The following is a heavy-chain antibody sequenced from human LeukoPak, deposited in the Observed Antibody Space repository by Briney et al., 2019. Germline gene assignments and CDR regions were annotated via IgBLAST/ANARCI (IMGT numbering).Heavy chain of an antibody. D-gene: IGHD6-19*01. J-gene: IGHJ5*02. CDR1: GFTFSSYE. Sequence: GGSLRLSCAASGFTFSSYEMNWVRQAPGKGLEWVSYISSSGSTIYYADSVKGRFTISRDNAKNSLYLQLNSLRAEDTAVYYCARLPEGIAVAEGWFDPWGQGTLVTVSS. V-gene: IGHV3-48*03. CDR2: ISSSGSTI. CDR3: ARLPEGIAVAEGWFDP.